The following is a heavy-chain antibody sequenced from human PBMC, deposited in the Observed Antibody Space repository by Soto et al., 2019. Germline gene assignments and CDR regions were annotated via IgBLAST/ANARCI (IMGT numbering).Heavy chain of an antibody. CDR3: ARDWGRWLQTHVIERYYYGMDV. Sequence: QVQLQESGPGLVKPSETLSLTCTVSGGSVSSGSYYWSWIRQPPGKGLEWIGYIYYSGSTNYHPSLQSRVTNTVDTSKNPVSLKLSSVTAADTAVYYCARDWGRWLQTHVIERYYYGMDVWGRGTTVTVCS. J-gene: IGHJ6*02. CDR2: IYYSGST. CDR1: GGSVSSGSYY. V-gene: IGHV4-61*01. D-gene: IGHD2-21*01.